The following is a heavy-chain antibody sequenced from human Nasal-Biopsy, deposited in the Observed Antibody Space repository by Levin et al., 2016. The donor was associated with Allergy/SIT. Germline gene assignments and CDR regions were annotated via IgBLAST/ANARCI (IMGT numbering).Heavy chain of an antibody. CDR1: GDSINSADYY. CDR3: ARSSSVTEGKFDH. V-gene: IGHV4-31*03. CDR2: ISFLETT. D-gene: IGHD2-21*02. Sequence: SETLSLTCTVSGDSINSADYYWNWIRQHPERGLEWIGYISFLETTYITPSLRSRVTISLEGPKKQFYVTLTSVTAADTAVYYCARSSSVTEGKFDHWGNGALVTVSS. J-gene: IGHJ5*02.